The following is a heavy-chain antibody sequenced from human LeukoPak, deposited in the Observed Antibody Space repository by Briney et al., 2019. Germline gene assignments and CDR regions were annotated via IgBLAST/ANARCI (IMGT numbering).Heavy chain of an antibody. Sequence: PSETLSLTCTVSGGSISSYYWSWIRQPPGKGLEWVSAISGSGGSTYYADSVKGRFTISRDNSKYTLYLQMNSLRAEDTAVYYCANSWFGSSWSWDYWGQGTLVTVSS. D-gene: IGHD6-13*01. CDR3: ANSWFGSSWSWDY. J-gene: IGHJ4*02. CDR2: ISGSGGST. V-gene: IGHV3-23*01. CDR1: GGSISSYY.